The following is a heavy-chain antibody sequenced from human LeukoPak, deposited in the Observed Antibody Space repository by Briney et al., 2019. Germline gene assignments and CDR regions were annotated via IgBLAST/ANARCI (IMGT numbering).Heavy chain of an antibody. V-gene: IGHV1-24*01. J-gene: IGHJ4*02. D-gene: IGHD3-10*01. CDR3: ATGRITMVRGAIKYDY. CDR1: GYTLTELS. Sequence: ASVKVSCKVSGYTLTELSMHWVRQAPGKGLEWMGGFDPEDGETIYAQKFQGRVTMTEDTSTDTAYMELSSLRSEDTAVYYCATGRITMVRGAIKYDYWGQGTLVTVSS. CDR2: FDPEDGET.